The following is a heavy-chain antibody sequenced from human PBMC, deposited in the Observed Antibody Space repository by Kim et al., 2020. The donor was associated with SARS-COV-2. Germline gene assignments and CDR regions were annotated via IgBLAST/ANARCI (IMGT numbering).Heavy chain of an antibody. CDR2: ISGSGDKS. CDR3: AKFMGSMIHGRGMDV. J-gene: IGHJ6*02. V-gene: IGHV3-23*01. D-gene: IGHD3-22*01. CDR1: GFTSRNYA. Sequence: GGSLRLSCVASGFTSRNYALTWVRQAPGKGLEWGPAISGSGDKSFYADSVKGRFIISRDNSKDTLYLQMDSLRAEDTAVYYCAKFMGSMIHGRGMDVWG.